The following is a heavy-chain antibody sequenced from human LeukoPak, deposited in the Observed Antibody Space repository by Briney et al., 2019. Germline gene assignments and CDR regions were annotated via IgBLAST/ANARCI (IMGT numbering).Heavy chain of an antibody. J-gene: IGHJ4*02. CDR3: ARVAPNDDILTGYRTQPYYFDY. Sequence: SETLSLTCTVSGGSISSYYWSWIRQPPGKGLEWIGYIYYSGSTNYDPSLKSRVTISVDTSKNQFSLKLSSLTAADTAVYYCARVAPNDDILTGYRTQPYYFDYWGQGTLVTVSS. CDR1: GGSISSYY. CDR2: IYYSGST. D-gene: IGHD3-9*01. V-gene: IGHV4-59*01.